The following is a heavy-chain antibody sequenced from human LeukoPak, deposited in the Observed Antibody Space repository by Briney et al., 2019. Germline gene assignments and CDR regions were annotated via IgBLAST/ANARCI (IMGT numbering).Heavy chain of an antibody. Sequence: SETLSLTCTVSGGSISSYYWSWIRQPPGKGLEWIGEINHSGSTNYNPSLKSRVTISVDTSKNQFSLKLSSVTAADTAVYYCARRAIFGVVIIGEDYYFDYWGQGTLVTVSS. CDR3: ARRAIFGVVIIGEDYYFDY. CDR2: INHSGST. V-gene: IGHV4-34*01. CDR1: GGSISSYY. D-gene: IGHD3-3*01. J-gene: IGHJ4*02.